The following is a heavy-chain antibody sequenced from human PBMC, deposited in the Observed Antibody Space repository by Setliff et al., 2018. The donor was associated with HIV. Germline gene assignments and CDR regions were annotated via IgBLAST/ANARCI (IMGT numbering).Heavy chain of an antibody. CDR1: GGTFRSHE. D-gene: IGHD1-7*01. J-gene: IGHJ6*03. CDR3: ARGDGTKYYYYYYMDV. CDR2: IVPILNTG. Sequence: AASVKVSCKASGGTFRSHEISWVRQAPGQGLEWMGGIVPILNTGNYAPKFQGRVTITADESTTTAYMELSSLRSEDTAVYYCARGDGTKYYYYYYMDVWGKGTTVTVSS. V-gene: IGHV1-69*13.